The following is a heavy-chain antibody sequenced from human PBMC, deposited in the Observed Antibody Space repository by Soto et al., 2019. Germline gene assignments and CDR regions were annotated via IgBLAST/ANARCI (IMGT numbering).Heavy chain of an antibody. CDR1: GYTFTGYY. CDR3: ARLDTGLAQPFDP. D-gene: IGHD2-2*01. CDR2: INPNSGGT. Sequence: ASVKVSCKASGYTFTGYYMHWVRQAPGQGLEWMGWINPNSGGTNYAQKFQGWVTMTRDTSISTACMELSRLRSDDTAVYYCARLDTGLAQPFDPWGQGTLVTVSS. V-gene: IGHV1-2*04. J-gene: IGHJ5*02.